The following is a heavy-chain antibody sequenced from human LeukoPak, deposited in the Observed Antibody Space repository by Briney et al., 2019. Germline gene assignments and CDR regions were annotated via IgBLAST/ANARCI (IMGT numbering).Heavy chain of an antibody. CDR1: GYSFTSYW. D-gene: IGHD3-22*01. J-gene: IGHJ4*02. Sequence: GESLKISCKGSGYSFTSYWITWVRQLPGKGLEWLGRIDPSDSYTDYSPSFQGHVTISADKSISTAYLQWSSLKASDTAMYYCAIDPYYYDGSGSLDYWGQGTLVTVSS. CDR2: IDPSDSYT. V-gene: IGHV5-10-1*01. CDR3: AIDPYYYDGSGSLDY.